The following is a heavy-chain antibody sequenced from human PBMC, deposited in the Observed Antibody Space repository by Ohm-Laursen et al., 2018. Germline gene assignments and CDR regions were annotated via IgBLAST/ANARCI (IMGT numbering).Heavy chain of an antibody. D-gene: IGHD5-18*01. CDR3: ARDEHVDTAMVGDY. CDR1: GFTFSSYW. V-gene: IGHV3-11*01. J-gene: IGHJ4*02. Sequence: SLRLSCAASGFTFSSYWMSWVRQAPGKGLEWVSYISSSGSTIYYAGSVKGRFTISRDNAKNSLYLQMNSLRAEDTAVYYCARDEHVDTAMVGDYWGQGTLVTVSS. CDR2: ISSSGSTI.